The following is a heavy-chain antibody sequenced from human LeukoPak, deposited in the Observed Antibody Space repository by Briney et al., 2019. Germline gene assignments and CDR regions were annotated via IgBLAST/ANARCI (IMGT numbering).Heavy chain of an antibody. J-gene: IGHJ6*02. Sequence: ASVKVSCKASGYSFTNYGITWVRQAPGRGLEWMGWISAYNGNTNYAQQFQGRVTLTTDTFTSTAYMELRSLRSDDTAMYYCARNWGAAADNYYYYGMDVWGQGTTVTVSS. CDR1: GYSFTNYG. D-gene: IGHD7-27*01. V-gene: IGHV1-18*01. CDR3: ARNWGAAADNYYYYGMDV. CDR2: ISAYNGNT.